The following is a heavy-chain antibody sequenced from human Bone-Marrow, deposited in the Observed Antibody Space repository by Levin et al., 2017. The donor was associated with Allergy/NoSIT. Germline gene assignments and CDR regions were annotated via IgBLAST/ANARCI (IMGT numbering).Heavy chain of an antibody. CDR3: ARESEVPAATDYFDY. J-gene: IGHJ4*02. V-gene: IGHV3-74*01. Sequence: HSGGSLRLSCAASGFTFSSYWMHWVRQAPGKGLVWVSRINSDGSSTSYADSVKGRFTISRDNAKNTLYLQMNSLRAEDTAVYYCARESEVPAATDYFDYWGQGTLVTVSS. CDR2: INSDGSST. D-gene: IGHD2-2*01. CDR1: GFTFSSYW.